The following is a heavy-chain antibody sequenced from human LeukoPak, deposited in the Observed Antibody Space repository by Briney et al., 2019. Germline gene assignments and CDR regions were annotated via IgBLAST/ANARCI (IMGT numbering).Heavy chain of an antibody. CDR3: ATIAAAGVGPMDV. J-gene: IGHJ6*02. D-gene: IGHD6-13*01. CDR2: IYYSGST. Sequence: PSETLSLTCTVSGGSISSSSYYWSWSRQPPGKGLEWIGYIYYSGSTNYNPSLKSRVTISVDTSKNQFSLKLSSVTAADTAVYYCATIAAAGVGPMDVWGQGTTVTVSS. V-gene: IGHV4-61*01. CDR1: GGSISSSSYY.